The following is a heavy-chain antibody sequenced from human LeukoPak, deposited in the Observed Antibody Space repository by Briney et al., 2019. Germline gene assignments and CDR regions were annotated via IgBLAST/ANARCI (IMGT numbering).Heavy chain of an antibody. CDR2: IKQDGSDK. J-gene: IGHJ4*02. D-gene: IGHD6-25*01. CDR3: ARDSAAHGGY. V-gene: IGHV3-7*03. CDR1: EFNFRNYW. Sequence: PGGSLRLSCVVSEFNFRNYWMSWVRQTPGKGLEWVANIKQDGSDKYYVDSVKGRFIISRDNAKNSLYPQMNSLRDEDTAVYYCARDSAAHGGYWGQGTPVIVSS.